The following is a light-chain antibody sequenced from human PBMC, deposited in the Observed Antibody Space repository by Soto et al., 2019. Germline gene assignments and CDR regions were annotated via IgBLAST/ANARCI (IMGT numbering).Light chain of an antibody. CDR1: SSDVGGYNY. CDR2: DVS. V-gene: IGLV2-14*03. Sequence: QSAQTQPASVSGSPGQSITISCTGTSSDVGGYNYVSWYQHHPGKAPKRMIHDVSNRPSGVSNRFSGSKSGNTASLTISGLQAEDEADYYCSSYIPNNSTYVFGTGTKLTVL. CDR3: SSYIPNNSTYV. J-gene: IGLJ1*01.